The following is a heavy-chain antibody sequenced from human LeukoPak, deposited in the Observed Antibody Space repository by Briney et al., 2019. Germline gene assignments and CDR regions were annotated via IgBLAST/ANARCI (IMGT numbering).Heavy chain of an antibody. J-gene: IGHJ5*02. Sequence: SETLSLTCTVSGGSISSGGYYWSWIRQHPGKGLEWIGYIYYSGSTYYNPSLKSRVTISVDTSKNQFSLKLCSVTAADTAVYYCARGYYDSSGYYYGRDNWFDPWGQGTLVTVSS. D-gene: IGHD3-22*01. V-gene: IGHV4-31*03. CDR1: GGSISSGGYY. CDR3: ARGYYDSSGYYYGRDNWFDP. CDR2: IYYSGST.